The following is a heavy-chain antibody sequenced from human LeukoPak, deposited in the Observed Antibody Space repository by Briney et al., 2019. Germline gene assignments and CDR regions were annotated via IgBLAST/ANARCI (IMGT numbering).Heavy chain of an antibody. CDR1: GFIFGDFF. Sequence: GGSLRLSCVGSGFIFGDFFMNWIRQAPGKGLEWISFITSSGDSIYYADSVKGRFTVFRDNAKNSLYLEMKSLRAEDTAVYFCARDPEYSDRWGQGTLVTVSS. V-gene: IGHV3-11*01. J-gene: IGHJ4*02. D-gene: IGHD4-17*01. CDR2: ITSSGDSI. CDR3: ARDPEYSDR.